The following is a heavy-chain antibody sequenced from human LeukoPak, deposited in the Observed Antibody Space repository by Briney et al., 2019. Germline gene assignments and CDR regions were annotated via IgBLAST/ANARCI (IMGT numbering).Heavy chain of an antibody. J-gene: IGHJ3*02. Sequence: GGSLRLSCAASGFTFSSYEMNWGRQAPGKGLEWVSYISNSGSTIYYADSVRGRFTISRDNAKKSLYLQMNSLRAEDTAFYYCAGPRYSPDAFDIWGQGTMVTVSS. V-gene: IGHV3-48*03. CDR2: ISNSGSTI. CDR3: AGPRYSPDAFDI. CDR1: GFTFSSYE. D-gene: IGHD1-14*01.